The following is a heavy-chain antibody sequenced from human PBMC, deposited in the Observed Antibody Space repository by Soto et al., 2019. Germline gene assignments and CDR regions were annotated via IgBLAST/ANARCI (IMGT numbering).Heavy chain of an antibody. J-gene: IGHJ6*02. Sequence: ASVKVSCKASGYTFTGYYMHWVRQAPGQGLEWMGWINPNSGGTNYAQKFQGKVTMTRDTSISTAYMELSRLRSDDTAVYYCARVYSNYYYYGMDVWGQGTTVTVSS. D-gene: IGHD4-4*01. CDR2: INPNSGGT. V-gene: IGHV1-2*02. CDR3: ARVYSNYYYYGMDV. CDR1: GYTFTGYY.